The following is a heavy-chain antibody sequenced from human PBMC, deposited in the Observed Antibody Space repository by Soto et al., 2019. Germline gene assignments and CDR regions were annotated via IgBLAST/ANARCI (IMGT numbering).Heavy chain of an antibody. D-gene: IGHD4-17*01. CDR2: ISSSSSYI. CDR1: GFTFSSYS. V-gene: IGHV3-21*01. CDR3: ARDLYGDPDDWYFDL. Sequence: GGSLRLSCAASGFTFSSYSMNWVRQAPGKGLEWVSSISSSSSYIYYADSVKGRFTISRDNAKNSLYLQMNSLRAEDTAVYYCARDLYGDPDDWYFDLWGRGTLVTVSS. J-gene: IGHJ2*01.